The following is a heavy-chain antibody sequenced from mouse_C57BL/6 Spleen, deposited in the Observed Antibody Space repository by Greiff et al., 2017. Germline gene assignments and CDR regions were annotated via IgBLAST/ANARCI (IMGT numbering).Heavy chain of an antibody. Sequence: EVQLQQSGPELVKPGASVKISCKASGYTFTDYYMNWVKQSHGKSLEWIGDINPNNGGTSYNQKFKGKATLTVDKSSSTAYMELRSLTSEDSAVYYCARWGYYGSSPDYWGQGTTLTVSS. V-gene: IGHV1-26*01. CDR3: ARWGYYGSSPDY. D-gene: IGHD1-1*01. CDR1: GYTFTDYY. CDR2: INPNNGGT. J-gene: IGHJ2*01.